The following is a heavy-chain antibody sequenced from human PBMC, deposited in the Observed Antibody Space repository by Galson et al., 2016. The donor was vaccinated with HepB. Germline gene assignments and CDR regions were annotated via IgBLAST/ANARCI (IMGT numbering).Heavy chain of an antibody. V-gene: IGHV3-30*18. J-gene: IGHJ4*02. Sequence: SLRLSCAASGFSFSSFAMHWVRQVPGKGLEWVAVVSYDGNNKYYADSVNGRFTISRDNSNNTVHPQMNNLKVEDMAIYYCAKDWAAGGNWYFEYWGQGTLVTVSS. CDR1: GFSFSSFA. D-gene: IGHD6-13*01. CDR3: AKDWAAGGNWYFEY. CDR2: VSYDGNNK.